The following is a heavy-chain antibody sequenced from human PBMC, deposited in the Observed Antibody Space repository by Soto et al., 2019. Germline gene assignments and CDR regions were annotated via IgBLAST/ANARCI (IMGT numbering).Heavy chain of an antibody. CDR3: TRDSGGRGGY. J-gene: IGHJ4*02. Sequence: PGGSLRLSCEVSGFIFSSYWMHWVRQAPGKGLVWVSRTNEDGSITNYADSVRGRFTISRDNAKNTLYLEMNSLRVEDTAVYYCTRDSGGRGGYWGQGTLVTVSS. V-gene: IGHV3-74*01. CDR2: TNEDGSIT. CDR1: GFIFSSYW. D-gene: IGHD3-16*01.